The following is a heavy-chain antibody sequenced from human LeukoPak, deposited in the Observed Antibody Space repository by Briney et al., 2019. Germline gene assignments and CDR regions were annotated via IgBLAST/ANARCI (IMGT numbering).Heavy chain of an antibody. J-gene: IGHJ4*02. Sequence: ASVKVSCKASGYTFTSYGISWVRQAPGQGLEWMGWISAYNGNTNYAQKLQGRVTMTTDTSTSTAYMELRSLRSDDTAVYYCARESRLSDFWSGWEPLRYFDYWGRGTLVTVSS. D-gene: IGHD3-3*01. V-gene: IGHV1-18*01. CDR2: ISAYNGNT. CDR3: ARESRLSDFWSGWEPLRYFDY. CDR1: GYTFTSYG.